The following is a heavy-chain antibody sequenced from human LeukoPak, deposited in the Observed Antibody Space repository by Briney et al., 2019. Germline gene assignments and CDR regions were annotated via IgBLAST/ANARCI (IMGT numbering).Heavy chain of an antibody. J-gene: IGHJ3*02. V-gene: IGHV3-21*01. D-gene: IGHD3-16*01. CDR3: ARRYVGDSNDAFDI. CDR1: GFTFSSYS. Sequence: GGSLSLSCAASGFTFSSYSMNWVRQAPGKGLEWVSSISRSSSYIFYADSVKGRFTISRDNAKNSLYLQMNSLRAEDTAVYYCARRYVGDSNDAFDIWGQGTMVTVSS. CDR2: ISRSSSYI.